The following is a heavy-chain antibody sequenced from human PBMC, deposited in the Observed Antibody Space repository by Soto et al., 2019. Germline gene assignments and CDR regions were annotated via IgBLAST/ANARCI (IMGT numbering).Heavy chain of an antibody. Sequence: LRLPCSAGGISLSNYGMHWVRQAPGKGLDWLAVISSDGSNTFYADSVKGRLTISRDNSTRTLYRQMYSLRTEDTAVYFCTASGRVYNCGAHHDYYDMKIWGQGTTVTVSS. V-gene: IGHV3-30*03. CDR1: GISLSNYG. CDR3: TASGRVYNCGAHHDYYDMKI. J-gene: IGHJ6*02. CDR2: ISSDGSNT. D-gene: IGHD1-20*01.